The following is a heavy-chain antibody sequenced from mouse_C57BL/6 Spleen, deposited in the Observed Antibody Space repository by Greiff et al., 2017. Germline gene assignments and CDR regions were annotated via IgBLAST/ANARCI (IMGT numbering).Heavy chain of an antibody. V-gene: IGHV3-6*01. CDR1: GYSITSGYY. CDR2: ISYDGSN. D-gene: IGHD2-3*01. Sequence: EVKLVESGPGLVKPSQSLSLTCSVTGYSITSGYYWNWIRQFPGNKLEWMGYISYDGSNNYNPSLKNRISITRDTSKNQLFLKLNSVTTEDTATDYCAREGNDGYFAMDYWGQGTSVTVSS. CDR3: AREGNDGYFAMDY. J-gene: IGHJ4*01.